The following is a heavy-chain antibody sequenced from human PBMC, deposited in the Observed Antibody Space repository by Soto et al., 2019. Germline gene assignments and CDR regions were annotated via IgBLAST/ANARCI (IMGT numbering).Heavy chain of an antibody. J-gene: IGHJ4*02. CDR3: ARFEYSSAYVDS. V-gene: IGHV3-21*01. Sequence: GGSLRLSCAASGFTFSNYAMNWVRQAPGKGLEWVSSISSSSTYIYYADSVKGRFTISRDNAENSLYLQMNSLRADDTAVYYCARFEYSSAYVDSWGQGT. D-gene: IGHD6-6*01. CDR2: ISSSSTYI. CDR1: GFTFSNYA.